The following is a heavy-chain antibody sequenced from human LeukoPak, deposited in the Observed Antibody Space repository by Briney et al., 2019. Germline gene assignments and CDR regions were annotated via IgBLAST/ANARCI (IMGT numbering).Heavy chain of an antibody. J-gene: IGHJ5*02. V-gene: IGHV4-61*02. Sequence: PSETLSLTCTVSDGSTSSGSYYWSWIRQPAGKGLEWIGRIYTSGSTNYNPSLKSRVTISLDTSKNQFSLKLSSVTAADTAVYYCARGYSSSWYLNWFDPWGQGTLVTVSS. D-gene: IGHD6-13*01. CDR2: IYTSGST. CDR3: ARGYSSSWYLNWFDP. CDR1: DGSTSSGSYY.